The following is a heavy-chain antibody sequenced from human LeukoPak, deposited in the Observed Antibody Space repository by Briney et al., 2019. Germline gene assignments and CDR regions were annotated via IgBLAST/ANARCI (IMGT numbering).Heavy chain of an antibody. CDR3: ARSGYSGYDSANYYYYYMDV. Sequence: SETLSLTCTVSGYSISSGYYWGWIRQSPGKGLEWIGSIYNSGSTYYNPSLKSRVTISIDTSKNQFSLKLSSVTAADTAVYYCARSGYSGYDSANYYYYYMDVWGKGTTVTVSS. J-gene: IGHJ6*03. CDR2: IYNSGST. CDR1: GYSISSGYY. D-gene: IGHD5-12*01. V-gene: IGHV4-38-2*02.